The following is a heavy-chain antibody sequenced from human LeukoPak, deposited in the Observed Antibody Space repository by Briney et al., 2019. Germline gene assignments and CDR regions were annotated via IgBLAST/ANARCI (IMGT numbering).Heavy chain of an antibody. CDR2: IYSGGST. D-gene: IGHD2-2*01. V-gene: IGHV3-66*01. CDR3: ASDSGAAAGFDY. CDR1: GFTVSSNY. J-gene: IGHJ4*02. Sequence: PGGSLRLSCAASGFTVSSNYMSWVRQAPGKGLEWVSVIYSGGSTYYADSVKGRFTISRDNSKNTLYLQMNRLRAEDTAVYYCASDSGAAAGFDYWGQGTLVTVSS.